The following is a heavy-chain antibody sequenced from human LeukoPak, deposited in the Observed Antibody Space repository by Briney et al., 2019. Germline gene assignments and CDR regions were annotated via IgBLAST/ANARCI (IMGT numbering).Heavy chain of an antibody. Sequence: SVKVSCKASGYTFTGYYMHWVRQAPGQGLEWMGWINPNSGATNYAQNFQGRVTMTRDTSISTAYMELSRLRSDDTAVYYCAKVMAGTVAFDIWGQGTMVTVSP. CDR2: INPNSGAT. J-gene: IGHJ3*02. CDR3: AKVMAGTVAFDI. CDR1: GYTFTGYY. V-gene: IGHV1-2*02. D-gene: IGHD6-19*01.